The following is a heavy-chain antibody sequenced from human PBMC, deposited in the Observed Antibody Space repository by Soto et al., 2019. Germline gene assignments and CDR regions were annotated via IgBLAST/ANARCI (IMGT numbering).Heavy chain of an antibody. J-gene: IGHJ4*02. CDR2: ISWNSGSI. CDR1: GFTFDDYA. Sequence: EVQLVESGGGLVQPGRSLRLSCAASGFTFDDYAMHWVRQAPGKGLVLVSGISWNSGSIGYADSVKGRFTISRDNAKNSLYLQMNSLRAEDTALYYCAKDKGYNWNDNNHNKDYYFDYWGQGTLVTVSS. CDR3: AKDKGYNWNDNNHNKDYYFDY. V-gene: IGHV3-9*01. D-gene: IGHD1-1*01.